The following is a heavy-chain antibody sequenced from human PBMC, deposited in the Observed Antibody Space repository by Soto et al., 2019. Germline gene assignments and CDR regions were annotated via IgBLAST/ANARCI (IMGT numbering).Heavy chain of an antibody. CDR3: ARGGPKAAGYYYGMDV. D-gene: IGHD2-15*01. V-gene: IGHV1-69*06. Sequence: SVKVSCKASGGTFSSYAISWVRQAPGQGLEWMGGIIPIFGTANYAQKFQGRVTITADKSTSTAYMELSSLRSEDTAVYYCARGGPKAAGYYYGMDVWRQGTTVTVTS. CDR2: IIPIFGTA. J-gene: IGHJ6*02. CDR1: GGTFSSYA.